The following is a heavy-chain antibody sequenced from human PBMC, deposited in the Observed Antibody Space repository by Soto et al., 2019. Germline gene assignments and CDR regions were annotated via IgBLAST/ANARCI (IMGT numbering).Heavy chain of an antibody. Sequence: SETLSLTCTVSGGSISSSSYYWGWIRQPPGKGLEWIGSIYYSGSTYYNPSLKSRVTISVDTSKNQFSLKLSSVTAADTAVYYCARRHLGMTRRPESFDYWGQGTLVTVSS. CDR3: ARRHLGMTRRPESFDY. J-gene: IGHJ4*02. V-gene: IGHV4-39*01. CDR2: IYYSGST. CDR1: GGSISSSSYY.